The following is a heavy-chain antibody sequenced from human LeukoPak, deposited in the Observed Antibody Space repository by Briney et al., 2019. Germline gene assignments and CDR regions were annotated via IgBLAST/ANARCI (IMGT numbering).Heavy chain of an antibody. V-gene: IGHV3-48*01. CDR3: ARVRYSSSRGGIDY. Sequence: GGSLRLSCAASGFTFSSYSMNWVRQAPGKGLEWVSYSSSSSSTIYYADSVKGRLTISRDNAKNSLYLQMNSLRPEDTAVYYCARVRYSSSRGGIDYWGQGTLVTVSS. D-gene: IGHD6-6*01. J-gene: IGHJ4*02. CDR1: GFTFSSYS. CDR2: SSSSSSTI.